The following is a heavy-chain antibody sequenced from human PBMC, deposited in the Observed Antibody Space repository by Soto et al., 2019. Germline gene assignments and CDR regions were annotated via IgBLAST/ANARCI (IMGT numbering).Heavy chain of an antibody. J-gene: IGHJ4*02. CDR3: ASSGDTAMYY. CDR1: RGTFSSYT. CDR2: IIPILGIA. Sequence: QVQLVQSGAEVTKPGSSVKVSCKASRGTFSSYTISWVRQAPGQGLEWMGRIIPILGIANYAQKFQGRVTITADKATSTAYMELSSLRSEDTAVYYCASSGDTAMYYWCQGTLVTVSS. D-gene: IGHD5-18*01. V-gene: IGHV1-69*02.